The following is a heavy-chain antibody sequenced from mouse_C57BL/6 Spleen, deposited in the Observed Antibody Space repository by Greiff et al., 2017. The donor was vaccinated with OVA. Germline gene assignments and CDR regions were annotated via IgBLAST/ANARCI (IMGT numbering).Heavy chain of an antibody. CDR3: ARRDGSSSYWYFDV. CDR1: GYTFTSYW. CDR2: IDPSDSET. J-gene: IGHJ1*03. Sequence: QVQLKQPGAELVRPGSSVKLSCKASGYTFTSYWMHWVKQRPIQGLEWIGNIDPSDSETHYNQKFKDKATLTVDKSSSTAYMQISSLTSEDSAVYYCARRDGSSSYWYFDVWGTGTTVTVSS. V-gene: IGHV1-52*01. D-gene: IGHD1-1*01.